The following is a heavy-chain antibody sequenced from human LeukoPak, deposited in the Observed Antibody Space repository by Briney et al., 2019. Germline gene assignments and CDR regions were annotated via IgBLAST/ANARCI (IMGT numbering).Heavy chain of an antibody. CDR1: GFTFRNYA. V-gene: IGHV3-23*01. Sequence: GGSLRLSCAASGFTFRNYAMSWVHQAPGKGLEWVATVRGSGITTFYADSVKGRFTISRDNSKNTLYLQMYSLRAEDTAVYYCAKDLGVTTDFDYWGQGTLVTVSS. CDR3: AKDLGVTTDFDY. CDR2: VRGSGITT. J-gene: IGHJ4*02. D-gene: IGHD1-26*01.